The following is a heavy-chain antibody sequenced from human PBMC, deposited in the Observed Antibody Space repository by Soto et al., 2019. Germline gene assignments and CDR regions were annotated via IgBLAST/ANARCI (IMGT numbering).Heavy chain of an antibody. D-gene: IGHD1-26*01. CDR3: ATHRGIVGGNWFDP. Sequence: SETLSLTCTVSGGSISSYYWSWIRQPPGKGLEWIGYIYYSGSTNYNPSLKSRVTISVDTSKNQFSLKLSSVTAADTAVYYCATHRGIVGGNWFDPCGQGPLVTVSS. CDR2: IYYSGST. CDR1: GGSISSYY. V-gene: IGHV4-59*01. J-gene: IGHJ5*02.